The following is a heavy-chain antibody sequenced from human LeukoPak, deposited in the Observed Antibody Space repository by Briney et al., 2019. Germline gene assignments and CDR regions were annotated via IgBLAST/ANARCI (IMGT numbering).Heavy chain of an antibody. V-gene: IGHV3-33*01. D-gene: IGHD5-12*01. CDR3: ARGLVALDY. CDR2: IWNDGSNK. J-gene: IGHJ4*02. Sequence: RGSLRLSCAASGFTFSSYGMHWVRQAPGEGLEWVAVIWNDGSNKYYADSVKGRFTISRDNSKNTLYLQMNSLRAEDTAVYYCARGLVALDYWGQGTLVTVSS. CDR1: GFTFSSYG.